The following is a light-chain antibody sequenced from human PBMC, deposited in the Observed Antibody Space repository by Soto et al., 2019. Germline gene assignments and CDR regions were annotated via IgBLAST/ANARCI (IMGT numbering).Light chain of an antibody. Sequence: DIQMTQSPSSRSACVGDVGSGSGRASQSISSWLAWYQQKPGKAPKLLIYDASSLESGVPSRFSGSGSGTEFAIAFCSEQAHDFAIYYCQRYNSYSGTLGEGTKVDI. CDR3: QRYNSYSGT. CDR2: DAS. J-gene: IGKJ1*01. CDR1: QSISSW. V-gene: IGKV1-5*01.